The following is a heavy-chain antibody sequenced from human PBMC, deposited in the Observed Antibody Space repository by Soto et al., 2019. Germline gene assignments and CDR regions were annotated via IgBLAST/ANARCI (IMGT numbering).Heavy chain of an antibody. J-gene: IGHJ4*02. CDR3: ATFTSITIFGVVSVRDY. V-gene: IGHV1-24*01. Sequence: ASVKVSCKVSGYTLTELSMHWVRQAPGKGLEWMGGFDPEDGETIYAQKFQGRVTMTEDTSTDTAYMELSSLRSEDTAVYYCATFTSITIFGVVSVRDYWGQGTLVTVSS. CDR2: FDPEDGET. D-gene: IGHD3-3*01. CDR1: GYTLTELS.